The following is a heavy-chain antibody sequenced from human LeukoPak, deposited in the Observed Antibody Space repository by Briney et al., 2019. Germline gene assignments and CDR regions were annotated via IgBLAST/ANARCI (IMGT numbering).Heavy chain of an antibody. J-gene: IGHJ4*02. CDR3: ARLVRYSSSWYVDY. V-gene: IGHV4-59*01. Sequence: SETLSLTCTVAGGSISSYYWGWIRQPPGKGLGWIGYIYYSGSTNYNPSLKSRVTISVGTSKNQFSLKLSSVTAADTAVYYCARLVRYSSSWYVDYWGQGTLVTVSS. CDR2: IYYSGST. D-gene: IGHD6-13*01. CDR1: GGSISSYY.